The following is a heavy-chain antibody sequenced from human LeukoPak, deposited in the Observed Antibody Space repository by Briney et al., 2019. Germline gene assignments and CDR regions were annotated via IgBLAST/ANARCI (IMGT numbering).Heavy chain of an antibody. CDR3: ARGNRGDY. D-gene: IGHD2/OR15-2a*01. V-gene: IGHV3-48*03. CDR2: FNAGGSSV. Sequence: GGSLRLSCAASGFTFSGYEMNWIRQTPGRGLEWVSYFNAGGSSVYYADSVKGRFTISRDNAKNPLYLQMNSLRDEDTAVYYCARGNRGDYWGQGTLVTVSS. CDR1: GFTFSGYE. J-gene: IGHJ4*02.